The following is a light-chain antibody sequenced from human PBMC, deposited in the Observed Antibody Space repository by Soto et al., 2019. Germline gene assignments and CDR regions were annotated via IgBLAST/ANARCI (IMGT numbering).Light chain of an antibody. CDR1: SSDVGGYNY. CDR3: SSYAGSNNFV. Sequence: QSALTQPPSASGSPGQSVTISCTGTSSDVGGYNYVSWYQQHPGKAPKLMIYEVSKRPSGAPDRFSGSKSGNTASLTVSGLQAEDEAEYYCSSYAGSNNFVFGTGTKLTVL. J-gene: IGLJ1*01. CDR2: EVS. V-gene: IGLV2-8*01.